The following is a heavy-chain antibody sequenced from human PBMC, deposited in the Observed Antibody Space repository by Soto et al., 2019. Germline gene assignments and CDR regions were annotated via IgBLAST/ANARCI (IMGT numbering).Heavy chain of an antibody. Sequence: QVELVQSGAEVKKPGASVKVSCKAAGYTFTSYYMHWVRQAPGQGLEWMGFINPSGGITTYAQKFQARVTMASDTSTSTGYMELRPLKSEDTAVYYCARRSIFTWSDAFDIWGQGTRVTVSA. CDR3: ARRSIFTWSDAFDI. V-gene: IGHV1-46*01. D-gene: IGHD3-3*01. J-gene: IGHJ3*02. CDR2: INPSGGIT. CDR1: GYTFTSYY.